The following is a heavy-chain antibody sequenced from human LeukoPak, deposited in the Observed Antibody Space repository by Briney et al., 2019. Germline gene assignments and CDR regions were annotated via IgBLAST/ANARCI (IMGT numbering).Heavy chain of an antibody. V-gene: IGHV3-21*01. J-gene: IGHJ6*03. CDR1: GFTFSSYS. Sequence: GGSLRLPCAASGFTFSSYSMNWVRKAPGKGLEWVSSISSSSSYIYYAESVKGRFTISRDNAKNSLYLQMNSLRAEDTAVYYCARVPSSSWGYYYYYYMDVWGKGTTVTVSS. CDR3: ARVPSSSWGYYYYYYMDV. D-gene: IGHD6-13*01. CDR2: ISSSSSYI.